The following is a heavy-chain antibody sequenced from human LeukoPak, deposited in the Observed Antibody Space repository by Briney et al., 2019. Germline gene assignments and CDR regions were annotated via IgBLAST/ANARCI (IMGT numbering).Heavy chain of an antibody. J-gene: IGHJ6*03. CDR2: INHSGST. V-gene: IGHV4-39*07. CDR1: GGSISSSSYY. D-gene: IGHD6-19*01. Sequence: SETLSLTCTVSGGSISSSSYYWGWIRQPPGKGLEWIGEINHSGSTNYNPSLKSRVTISVDTSKNQFSLKLSSVTAADTAVYYCARRKVAGTYYYYYYYMDVWGKGTTVTVSS. CDR3: ARRKVAGTYYYYYYYMDV.